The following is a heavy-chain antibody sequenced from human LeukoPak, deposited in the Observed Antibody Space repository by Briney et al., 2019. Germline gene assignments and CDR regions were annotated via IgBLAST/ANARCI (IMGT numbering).Heavy chain of an antibody. V-gene: IGHV3-49*03. Sequence: GGSLRLSCTASGFTFGDYAMSWFRQAPGKGLEWVGFIRSKAYGGTTEYAASVKGRFTISRDDSKSIAYLQMNSLKTEDTAVYYCARDHEQQLDGPGYYGMDVWGQGTTVTVSS. J-gene: IGHJ6*02. CDR1: GFTFGDYA. D-gene: IGHD6-13*01. CDR2: IRSKAYGGTT. CDR3: ARDHEQQLDGPGYYGMDV.